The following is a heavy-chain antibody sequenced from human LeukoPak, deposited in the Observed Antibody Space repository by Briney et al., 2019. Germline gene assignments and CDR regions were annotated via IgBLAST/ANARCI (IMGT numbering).Heavy chain of an antibody. CDR2: ISWNSGSI. Sequence: GGSLRLSCAASGFTFDDYAMHWVRQAPGKGLEWVSGISWNSGSIGYADSVKGRFTISRDNAKNSLYLQMNSLRAEDTALYYCAKATGYYGMDVWGQGTTVTVSS. CDR1: GFTFDDYA. J-gene: IGHJ6*02. CDR3: AKATGYYGMDV. V-gene: IGHV3-9*01. D-gene: IGHD7-27*01.